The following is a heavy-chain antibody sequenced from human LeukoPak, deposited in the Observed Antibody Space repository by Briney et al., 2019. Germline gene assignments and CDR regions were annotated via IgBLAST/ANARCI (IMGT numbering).Heavy chain of an antibody. CDR2: IYSSGST. Sequence: SQTLSLTCTVSGGSISSGSYYWSWIRQHAGKGLEWIGRIYSSGSTSYNPSLKRRVTISVDTSKNQFSLNLSSVTAADTAVYYCARTTIVGAFDFWGQGTLVTVSS. D-gene: IGHD1-26*01. V-gene: IGHV4-61*02. CDR3: ARTTIVGAFDF. J-gene: IGHJ4*02. CDR1: GGSISSGSYY.